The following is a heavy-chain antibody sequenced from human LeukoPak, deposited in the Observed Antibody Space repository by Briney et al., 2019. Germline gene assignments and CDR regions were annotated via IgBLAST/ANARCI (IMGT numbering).Heavy chain of an antibody. CDR3: ARDREAAADFDY. Sequence: PSETLSLTCTVSGGSINNYYWSWIRQPPGKGLEWIGYIYYRGSTNYNPSLKSRVTFSVDTSKNQFSLKLSSVTAADTAVYYCARDREAAADFDYWGQGTLVTVSS. J-gene: IGHJ4*02. CDR1: GGSINNYY. CDR2: IYYRGST. D-gene: IGHD6-13*01. V-gene: IGHV4-59*12.